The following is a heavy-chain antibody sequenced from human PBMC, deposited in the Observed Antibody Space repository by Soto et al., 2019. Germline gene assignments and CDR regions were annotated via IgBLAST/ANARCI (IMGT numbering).Heavy chain of an antibody. CDR2: IYTSGST. V-gene: IGHV4-4*07. CDR3: AREGIVATSEGLNK. D-gene: IGHD5-12*01. J-gene: IGHJ4*02. Sequence: QVQLQESGPGLVKPSETLSLTCTVSGGSISSYYWSWIRQPAGKGLEWIGRIYTSGSTNYNPSLKSRVTMSVDTSKNQFSLKLSSVTAADTAVYCCAREGIVATSEGLNKWGQGTLVTVSS. CDR1: GGSISSYY.